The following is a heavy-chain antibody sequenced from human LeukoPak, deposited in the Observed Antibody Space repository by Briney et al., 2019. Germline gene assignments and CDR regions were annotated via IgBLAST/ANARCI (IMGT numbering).Heavy chain of an antibody. CDR1: GYTFTKYH. V-gene: IGHV1-8*03. CDR3: ARTTSMTASGYDY. D-gene: IGHD2-21*02. J-gene: IGHJ4*02. CDR2: INPDTGDK. Sequence: ASVTLSCQASGYTFTKYHINWARQASGQGLEWMTWINPDTGDKGYARKFQDRVTITTDTSISTAYMELSSLSSEDTAVYFCARTTSMTASGYDYWGQGTLVSVSS.